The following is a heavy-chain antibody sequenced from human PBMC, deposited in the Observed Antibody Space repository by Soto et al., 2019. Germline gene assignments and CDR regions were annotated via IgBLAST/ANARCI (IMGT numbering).Heavy chain of an antibody. CDR2: IIPMFGTP. V-gene: IGHV1-69*13. Sequence: SVKVSCKASGVTFNRQDMRWVRQAPGQGLEWMGGIIPMFGTPHYAEKFQDRVTITADESTGTAYLELSSLTSEDTAVYYCTRRAGVAIANDYWGQGTLVTVSS. CDR1: GVTFNRQD. CDR3: TRRAGVAIANDY. J-gene: IGHJ4*02. D-gene: IGHD3-3*01.